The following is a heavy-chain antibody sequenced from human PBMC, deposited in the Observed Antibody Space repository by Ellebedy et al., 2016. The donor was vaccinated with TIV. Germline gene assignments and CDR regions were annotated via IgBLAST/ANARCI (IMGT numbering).Heavy chain of an antibody. CDR2: ISGSADTA. CDR1: GFTFSRYS. J-gene: IGHJ4*02. Sequence: PGGSLRLSCAASGFTFSRYSVNWVRQAPGKGLEWVSTISGSADTANYADSVKGRFTISRDNSKNTLYLQMNSLRAEDTAVYYCAASSWYFYWGQGTLLTVSS. CDR3: AASSWYFY. D-gene: IGHD6-13*01. V-gene: IGHV3-23*01.